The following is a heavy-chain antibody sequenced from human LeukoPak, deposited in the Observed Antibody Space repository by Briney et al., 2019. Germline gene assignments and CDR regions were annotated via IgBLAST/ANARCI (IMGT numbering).Heavy chain of an antibody. CDR2: IIPIFGTA. D-gene: IGHD3-9*01. CDR1: GGTFSSYA. CDR3: ARDQIRYFDWLSSQVGAFDI. Sequence: GASVKVSCKASGGTFSSYAISWVRQAPGQGLEWMGGIIPIFGTANYAQKFQGRVTITADKSTSAAYMELSSLRSEDTAVYYCARDQIRYFDWLSSQVGAFDIWGQGTMVTVSS. J-gene: IGHJ3*02. V-gene: IGHV1-69*06.